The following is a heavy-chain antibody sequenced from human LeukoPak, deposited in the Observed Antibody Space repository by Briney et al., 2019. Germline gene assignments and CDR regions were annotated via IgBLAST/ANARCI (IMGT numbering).Heavy chain of an antibody. CDR2: IRYDGSNK. V-gene: IGHV3-30*02. CDR3: ARPCRPLSGFDY. CDR1: GFTFSSYG. J-gene: IGHJ4*02. Sequence: GGSLRLSCAASGFTFSSYGMHWVRQAPGKGLEWVAFIRYDGSNKYYADSVKGRFTISRDNSKNTLYLQMNSLRAEDTAVYYCARPCRPLSGFDYWGQGTLVTVSS.